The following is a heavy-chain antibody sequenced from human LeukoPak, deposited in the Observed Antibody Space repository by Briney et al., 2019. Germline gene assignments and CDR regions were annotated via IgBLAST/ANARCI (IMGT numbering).Heavy chain of an antibody. V-gene: IGHV1-2*02. CDR3: ARVDSIFYDSSGYHAADYFQH. D-gene: IGHD3-22*01. CDR2: INANSGGA. J-gene: IGHJ1*01. Sequence: EASVKVSCKASGYTFTGYYMHWVRQAPGQGLEWMGWINANSGGANYAQKVQGRVTMSRDTSISTAYMELSRLRSDGTAVYYCARVDSIFYDSSGYHAADYFQHWGQGTLVTVSS. CDR1: GYTFTGYY.